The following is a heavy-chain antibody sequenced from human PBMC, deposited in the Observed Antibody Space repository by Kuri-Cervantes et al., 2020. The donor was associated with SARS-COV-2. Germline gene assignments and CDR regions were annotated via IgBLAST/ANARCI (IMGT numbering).Heavy chain of an antibody. Sequence: GESLKISCAASGLTLSGYGMHWVRQAPGKGLEWVALISYDGSTKYYADSVRGRFTISRNNSKNTVSLQLHSLRIEDTAVYYCAKYFRGRLEYENSGFYYETGFEHWGQGTLVTVSS. CDR1: GLTLSGYG. D-gene: IGHD3-22*01. J-gene: IGHJ4*02. V-gene: IGHV3-30*18. CDR3: AKYFRGRLEYENSGFYYETGFEH. CDR2: ISYDGSTK.